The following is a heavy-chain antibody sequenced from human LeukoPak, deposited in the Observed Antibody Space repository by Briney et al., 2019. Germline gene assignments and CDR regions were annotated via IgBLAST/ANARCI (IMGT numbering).Heavy chain of an antibody. CDR3: ARLTYYYDSSGYPPAFDI. D-gene: IGHD3-22*01. J-gene: IGHJ3*02. V-gene: IGHV4-59*08. Sequence: KPSETLSLTCTVSGGSISSYYWSWIRQPPGKGLEWIGYIYYSGSTNYNPSLKSRVTISVDTSKNQFSLKLSSVTAADTAVYYCARLTYYYDSSGYPPAFDIWGQGTMVTVPS. CDR1: GGSISSYY. CDR2: IYYSGST.